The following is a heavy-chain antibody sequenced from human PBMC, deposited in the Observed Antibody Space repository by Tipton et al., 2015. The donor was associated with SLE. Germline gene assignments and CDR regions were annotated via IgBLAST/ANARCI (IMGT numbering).Heavy chain of an antibody. CDR1: GFTVRSNY. J-gene: IGHJ4*02. CDR2: IYSGDGT. V-gene: IGHV3-53*01. D-gene: IGHD2-15*01. Sequence: SLRLSCAASGFTVRSNYMSWVRQAPGKGLEWVSDIYSGDGTNYADSVKGRFTISRDNSKNTLYLQMNSLRAEDTALYYCATADLLGYCSGGSCHSFFDYWGQGTLVTVSS. CDR3: ATADLLGYCSGGSCHSFFDY.